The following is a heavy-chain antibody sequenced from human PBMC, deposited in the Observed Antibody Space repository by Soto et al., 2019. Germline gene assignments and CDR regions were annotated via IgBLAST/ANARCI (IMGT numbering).Heavy chain of an antibody. V-gene: IGHV3-7*01. CDR1: GFTFSAYW. CDR3: ARDTGRYGAGSSPDGFDI. D-gene: IGHD3-10*01. J-gene: IGHJ3*02. Sequence: EQLVESGGGLVQAGGSLRLSCAASGFTFSAYWMNWVRQAPGKGLEWVATIKHNGGEISYVDSLRGRFTIYRDNARNSLYLQIDSLRTEDTAVYYCARDTGRYGAGSSPDGFDIWGQGTKVTVSS. CDR2: IKHNGGEI.